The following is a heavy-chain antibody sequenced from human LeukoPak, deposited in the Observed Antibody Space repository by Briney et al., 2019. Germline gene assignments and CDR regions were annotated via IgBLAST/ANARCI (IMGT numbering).Heavy chain of an antibody. CDR3: ARGIRQYSYGYGFDH. Sequence: GGSLRLSCAASGFTFSSYDMNWVRQAPGKGLEWVSYISSSGNTIYYADSVKGRFTIPREDAKNSLYLQMNSLRAEDTAVYYCARGIRQYSYGYGFDHWGQGTLVTVSS. CDR1: GFTFSSYD. J-gene: IGHJ4*02. D-gene: IGHD5-18*01. V-gene: IGHV3-48*03. CDR2: ISSSGNTI.